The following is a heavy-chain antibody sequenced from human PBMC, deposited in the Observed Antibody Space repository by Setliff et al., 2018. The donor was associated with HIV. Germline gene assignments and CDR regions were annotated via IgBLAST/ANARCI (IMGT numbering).Heavy chain of an antibody. Sequence: PSETLSLTCTVSGGSISSGSYYWSWIRQPAGKGLEWIGHIHTSGSTKYNPSLKSRVTISADTSKNQFSLNLSSVTAADTAVYFCARGVIETDYDYVDIYYYNYMDVWGKGTTVTVSS. CDR1: GGSISSGSYY. D-gene: IGHD5-12*01. V-gene: IGHV4-61*09. CDR3: ARGVIETDYDYVDIYYYNYMDV. J-gene: IGHJ6*03. CDR2: IHTSGST.